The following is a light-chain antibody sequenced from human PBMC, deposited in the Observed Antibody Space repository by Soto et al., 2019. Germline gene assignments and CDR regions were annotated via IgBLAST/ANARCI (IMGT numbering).Light chain of an antibody. V-gene: IGLV2-11*01. J-gene: IGLJ1*01. CDR2: DVT. Sequence: QSALTQPHSVSGSPGHSVTISCTGTSSDIDGYSYVSWYQQHPGKAPELIIYDVTERPSGVPDRFSGSKSGNTASLTISGLQAEDEADYYCFSCTGSYSYVFGIGTKVTVL. CDR3: FSCTGSYSYV. CDR1: SSDIDGYSY.